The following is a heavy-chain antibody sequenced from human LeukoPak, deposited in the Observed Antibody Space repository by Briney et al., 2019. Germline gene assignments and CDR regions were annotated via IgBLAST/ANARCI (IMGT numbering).Heavy chain of an antibody. CDR1: GFTVSSNY. CDR3: ARVHSDSRGYYQHDY. CDR2: IYSGGTT. V-gene: IGHV3-66*01. Sequence: GGSLRLSCAVSGFTVSSNYMSWVRQAPGKGLDWVSLIYSGGTTYYADSVKGRFTISRDNSKNTLYIQMNSLRAEDTAVYYCARVHSDSRGYYQHDYWGQGTRVTVSS. J-gene: IGHJ4*02. D-gene: IGHD3-22*01.